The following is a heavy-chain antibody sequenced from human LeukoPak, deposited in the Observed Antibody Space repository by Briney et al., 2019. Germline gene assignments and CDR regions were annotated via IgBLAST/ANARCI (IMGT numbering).Heavy chain of an antibody. Sequence: GGSLRLSCAASGFTFSSYSMNWVRQAPGKGLEWVSSISSSSSYIYYADSVKGRFTISRDNAKNSLYLQMNSLRAEDTAVYYCARDNGSGWPKDAFDIWGQGTMVTVSS. D-gene: IGHD6-19*01. V-gene: IGHV3-21*01. CDR3: ARDNGSGWPKDAFDI. CDR1: GFTFSSYS. J-gene: IGHJ3*02. CDR2: ISSSSSYI.